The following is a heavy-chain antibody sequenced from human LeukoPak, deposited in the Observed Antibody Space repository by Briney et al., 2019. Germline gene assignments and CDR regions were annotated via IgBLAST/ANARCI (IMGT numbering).Heavy chain of an antibody. J-gene: IGHJ4*02. Sequence: PAGHLRLSCAASGFTFSSCSMNWVRQAPGKGLEWVSSISWSGSYIYYADSVKGRFTISRDNAKISLYLQMNSLRAEDTAVYYCARDGPPQYSGSMLFQPFLNYWGQGTLVTVSS. CDR2: ISWSGSYI. V-gene: IGHV3-21*01. D-gene: IGHD1-26*01. CDR3: ARDGPPQYSGSMLFQPFLNY. CDR1: GFTFSSCS.